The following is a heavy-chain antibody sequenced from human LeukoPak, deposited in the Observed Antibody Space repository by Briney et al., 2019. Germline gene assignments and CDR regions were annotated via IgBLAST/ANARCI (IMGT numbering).Heavy chain of an antibody. V-gene: IGHV4-59*01. CDR1: GGSISGYY. D-gene: IGHD4-17*01. Sequence: SETLSLTCTVSGGSISGYYWGWIRQPAGKGLEWIGYIYYSGTTNYNPSLKSRVTISVDTSKNQFSLQLRSVTAADTAVYYCAREDPQTTVPEGMDVWGQGTTVTVSS. J-gene: IGHJ6*02. CDR3: AREDPQTTVPEGMDV. CDR2: IYYSGTT.